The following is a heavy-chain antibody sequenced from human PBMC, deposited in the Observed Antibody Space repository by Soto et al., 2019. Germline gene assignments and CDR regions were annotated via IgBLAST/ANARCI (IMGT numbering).Heavy chain of an antibody. CDR3: ARQIYDSDTGPNFQYYFDS. CDR1: GYSFAGYW. V-gene: IGHV5-10-1*01. D-gene: IGHD3-22*01. Sequence: GESLKISCKGSGYSFAGYWITWVRQKPGKGLEWMGRIDPSDSQTYYSPSFRGHVTISVTKSITTVFLQWSSLRASDTAMYYCARQIYDSDTGPNFQYYFDSWDQGSPVTVSS. J-gene: IGHJ4*02. CDR2: IDPSDSQT.